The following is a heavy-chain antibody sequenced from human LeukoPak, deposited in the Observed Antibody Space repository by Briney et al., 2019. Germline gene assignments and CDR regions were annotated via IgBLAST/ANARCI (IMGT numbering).Heavy chain of an antibody. CDR1: GFTFSSYG. D-gene: IGHD3-10*01. CDR3: AKTNRSYFDY. Sequence: GRSLRLSCAASGFTFSSYGMHWVRQAPGKGLEWVAVISYDGSNKYYADSVKGRFTISRDNSKNTLYLQMNSLRAEDTAVYYCAKTNRSYFDYWGQGTLVTVSS. V-gene: IGHV3-30*18. CDR2: ISYDGSNK. J-gene: IGHJ4*02.